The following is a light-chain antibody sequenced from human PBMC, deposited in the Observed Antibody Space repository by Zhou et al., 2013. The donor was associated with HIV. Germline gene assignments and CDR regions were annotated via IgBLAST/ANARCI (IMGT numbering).Light chain of an antibody. V-gene: IGKV1-39*01. CDR1: QDITNY. CDR2: DAS. CDR3: QQSYSTPYS. Sequence: DIQMTQSPSSLSASVGDRVTITCQASQDITNYLNWYQQKPGRPPKLLIYDASNLDTGVPPRFSGSGSGTDFTLTISSLQPEDFATYYCQQSYSTPYSFGQGTKLEI. J-gene: IGKJ2*03.